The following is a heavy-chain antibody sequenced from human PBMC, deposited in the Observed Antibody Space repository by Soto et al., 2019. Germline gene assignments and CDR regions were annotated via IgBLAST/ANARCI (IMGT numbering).Heavy chain of an antibody. Sequence: PGGSLRLSCAASGFTFDDYAMHWVRQAPGKGLEWVSGISWNSGSIGYADSVKGRFTISRDNAKNSLYLQMNSLRAEDTALYYCAKDTGRGGSGWYSDYYYYGMDVWGQGTTVTVSS. CDR3: AKDTGRGGSGWYSDYYYYGMDV. J-gene: IGHJ6*02. CDR2: ISWNSGSI. CDR1: GFTFDDYA. D-gene: IGHD6-19*01. V-gene: IGHV3-9*01.